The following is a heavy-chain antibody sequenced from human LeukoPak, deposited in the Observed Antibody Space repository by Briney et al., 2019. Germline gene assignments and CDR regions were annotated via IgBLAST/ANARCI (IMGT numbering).Heavy chain of an antibody. V-gene: IGHV3-53*01. J-gene: IGHJ4*02. CDR1: GFTVSSNY. CDR3: ARDQGIAAAGWGYFDY. CDR2: IYFGGST. Sequence: GGSLRLSCAASGFTVSSNYMSWVRQAPGKGLEWVAVIYFGGSTYYADSVQGRFTISRDNSKNTLYLQMNSLRAEDTAVYYCARDQGIAAAGWGYFDYCGRGTLVTVSS. D-gene: IGHD6-13*01.